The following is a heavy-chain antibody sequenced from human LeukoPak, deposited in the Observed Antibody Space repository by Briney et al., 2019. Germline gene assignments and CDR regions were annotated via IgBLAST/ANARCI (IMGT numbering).Heavy chain of an antibody. J-gene: IGHJ4*02. D-gene: IGHD3-3*01. Sequence: SETLSLTCAVYGGSFSGYYWSWIRQPPGKGLEWIGEINHSGSTNYNPSLKSRVTISVDTSKNQFSLKLSSVTAADTAVYYCARAPSTYYGFWSGLRYFDYWGQGTLVTVSS. CDR3: ARAPSTYYGFWSGLRYFDY. CDR2: INHSGST. V-gene: IGHV4-34*01. CDR1: GGSFSGYY.